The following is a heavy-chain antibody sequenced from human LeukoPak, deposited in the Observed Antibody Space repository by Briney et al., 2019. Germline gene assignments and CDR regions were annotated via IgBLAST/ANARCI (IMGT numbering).Heavy chain of an antibody. CDR1: GFTFRTYS. J-gene: IGHJ3*01. D-gene: IGHD4-11*01. Sequence: GGSLSVSCAAFGFTFRTYSMDWVGQAPGKGLDGVASISTTSSHIYYAESLKGRFTISRDNAKNSLYLQMNSLRAEDTAVYYCARGTTTVQRRDTFDVWGQGTMVTVSS. V-gene: IGHV3-21*01. CDR2: ISTTSSHI. CDR3: ARGTTTVQRRDTFDV.